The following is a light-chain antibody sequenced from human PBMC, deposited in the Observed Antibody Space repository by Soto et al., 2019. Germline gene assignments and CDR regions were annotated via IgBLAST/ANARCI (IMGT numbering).Light chain of an antibody. CDR1: SSDVGCYTL. V-gene: IGLV2-23*02. J-gene: IGLJ1*01. CDR2: EVS. CDR3: WSYAGSFTYV. Sequence: QSVLTQPASVSGSPGQSITISCTGSSSDVGCYTLVSWYQQHPGKVPKLMIYEVSKRPSGVSVRFSGSRSGNTASLTISGLQAEDEADYFCWSYAGSFTYVFGTGTKVTVL.